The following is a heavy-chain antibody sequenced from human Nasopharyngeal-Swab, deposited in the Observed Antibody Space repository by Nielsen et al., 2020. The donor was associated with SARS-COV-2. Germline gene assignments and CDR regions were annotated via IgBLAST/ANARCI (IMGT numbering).Heavy chain of an antibody. Sequence: GESLKISCAASGFTFSNYAMNWVRQAPGKGLEWVSSIGRYGTDIFHADSVKGRFSVFRDAANKSIYLQMRSLRAEDTAVYYCARGTVFGVANGMDVWGQGTTVTVSS. J-gene: IGHJ6*02. V-gene: IGHV3-21*01. CDR1: GFTFSNYA. CDR3: ARGTVFGVANGMDV. CDR2: IGRYGTDI. D-gene: IGHD3-3*01.